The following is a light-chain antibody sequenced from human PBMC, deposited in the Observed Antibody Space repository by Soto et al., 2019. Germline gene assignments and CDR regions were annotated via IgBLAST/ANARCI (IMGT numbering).Light chain of an antibody. CDR1: SGDIGSYNR. V-gene: IGLV2-14*01. J-gene: IGLJ1*01. CDR3: SSYTNINTRACV. CDR2: EVT. Sequence: QSALTQPASVSGSPGQSITISCTGTSGDIGSYNRVSWYQQHPGKAPKLIIYEVTDRPSGVSNRFSGSKSGNTASLTISGLQSEDEAEYYCSSYTNINTRACVFGTGTMLTVL.